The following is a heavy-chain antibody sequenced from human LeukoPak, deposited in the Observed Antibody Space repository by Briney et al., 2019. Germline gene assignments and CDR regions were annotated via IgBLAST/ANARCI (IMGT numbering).Heavy chain of an antibody. J-gene: IGHJ4*02. D-gene: IGHD2-2*01. V-gene: IGHV4-38-2*02. CDR2: IYHSGST. CDR1: GYSISSGYY. CDR3: AREYCSSTSCYLFDY. Sequence: SSETLSLTYTVSGYSISSGYYWGWIRQPLGKGLEWIGSIYHSGSTYYNPSLKSRVTISVDTSKNQFSLKLSSVTAADTAVYYCAREYCSSTSCYLFDYWGQGTLVTVSS.